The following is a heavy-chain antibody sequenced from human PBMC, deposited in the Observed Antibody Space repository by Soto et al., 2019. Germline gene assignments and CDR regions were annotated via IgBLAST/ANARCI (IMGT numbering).Heavy chain of an antibody. Sequence: QVQLVESGGGVVQPGRSLRLSCAASGFTFSSYAMHWVRQAPGKGLEWVAVISYDGSNKYYADSVKGRFTISRDNSKNTLYPQMNSLRAEDTAVYYCARAPLDGYLFDYWGQGTLVTVSS. J-gene: IGHJ4*02. CDR1: GFTFSSYA. CDR3: ARAPLDGYLFDY. D-gene: IGHD5-12*01. CDR2: ISYDGSNK. V-gene: IGHV3-30-3*01.